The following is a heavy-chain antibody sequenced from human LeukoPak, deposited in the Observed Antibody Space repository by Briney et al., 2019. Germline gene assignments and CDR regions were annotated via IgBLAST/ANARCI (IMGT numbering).Heavy chain of an antibody. D-gene: IGHD3-10*01. CDR3: ARDIASGSGKYYFDY. CDR2: ISYDGSNK. Sequence: PGGSLRLSCAASGFTFISYAIHWVRQAPGKGLEWVAVISYDGSNKYYADSVKGRFTISRDNSKNTLYLQMNSLRAEDTAVYYCARDIASGSGKYYFDYWGQGTLVTVSS. V-gene: IGHV3-30*04. CDR1: GFTFISYA. J-gene: IGHJ4*02.